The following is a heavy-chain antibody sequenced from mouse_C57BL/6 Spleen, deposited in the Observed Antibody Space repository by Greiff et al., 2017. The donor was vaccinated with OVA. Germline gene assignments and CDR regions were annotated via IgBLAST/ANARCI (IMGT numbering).Heavy chain of an antibody. CDR2: ISSGGSYT. Sequence: DVMLVESGGDLVKPGGSLKLSCAASGFTFSSYGMSWVRQTPDKRLEWVATISSGGSYTYYPDSVKGRFTISRDNAKNTLYLQMSSLKSEDTAMYYCARPYDYDGYYYAMDYWGQGTSVTVSS. D-gene: IGHD2-4*01. CDR3: ARPYDYDGYYYAMDY. V-gene: IGHV5-6*02. CDR1: GFTFSSYG. J-gene: IGHJ4*01.